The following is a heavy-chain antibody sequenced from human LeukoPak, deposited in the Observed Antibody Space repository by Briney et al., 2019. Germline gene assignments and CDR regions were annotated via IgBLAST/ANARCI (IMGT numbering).Heavy chain of an antibody. CDR2: ICPDDSDT. J-gene: IGHJ5*02. CDR3: ARGGYYGSGRGWFDP. V-gene: IGHV5-51*01. D-gene: IGHD3-10*01. CDR1: GYSFTSFW. Sequence: GESLKISGQGSGYSFTSFWIGWVRQMPGKGLEWMGIICPDDSDTRYSPSFQGQVTISVDKSISTAYLQWSSLRASDTAMYYCARGGYYGSGRGWFDPWGQGTLVTVSS.